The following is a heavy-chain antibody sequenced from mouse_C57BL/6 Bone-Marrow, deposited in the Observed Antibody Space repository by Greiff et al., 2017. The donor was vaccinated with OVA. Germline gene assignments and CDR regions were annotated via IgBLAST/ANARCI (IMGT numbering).Heavy chain of an antibody. CDR2: ISTYYGDA. V-gene: IGHV1-67*01. Sequence: VKLMESGPELVRPGVSVKISCKGSGYTFTDYAMHWVKQSHAKSLEWIGVISTYYGDASYNQKFKDKATMTVDKSSSTAYMELARLTSEDSAVYYCAPRESNYPFAYWGQGTLVTVSA. J-gene: IGHJ3*01. CDR3: APRESNYPFAY. CDR1: GYTFTDYA. D-gene: IGHD2-5*01.